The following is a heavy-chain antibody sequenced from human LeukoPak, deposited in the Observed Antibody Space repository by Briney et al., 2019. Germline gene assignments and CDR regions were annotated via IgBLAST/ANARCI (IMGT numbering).Heavy chain of an antibody. CDR1: GFTFSSYG. J-gene: IGHJ4*02. D-gene: IGHD3-3*01. Sequence: GGSLRLSCAASGFTFSSYGMHWVRQAPGKGLEWVAVIWYDGSNKYYADSVKGRFTISRDNSKNTLYLQMNSLRAEDTAVYYCARDGVFGVVKRVSIFDYWGQGTLVTVSS. CDR3: ARDGVFGVVKRVSIFDY. V-gene: IGHV3-33*01. CDR2: IWYDGSNK.